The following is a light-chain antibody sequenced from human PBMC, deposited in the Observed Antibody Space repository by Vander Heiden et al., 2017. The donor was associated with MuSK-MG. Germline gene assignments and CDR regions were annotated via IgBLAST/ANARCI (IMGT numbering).Light chain of an antibody. Sequence: DIQMTQSPSSLSASVGDRVTITCRASQSISSYLDWYQQKPGKAPKLLIYGAYSLQSGVPSRFSGSGSGTDFTLTISRVQPEDFATYYCQQSDSIPFTFGHGTKVDIK. CDR1: QSISSY. CDR2: GAY. J-gene: IGKJ3*01. CDR3: QQSDSIPFT. V-gene: IGKV1-39*01.